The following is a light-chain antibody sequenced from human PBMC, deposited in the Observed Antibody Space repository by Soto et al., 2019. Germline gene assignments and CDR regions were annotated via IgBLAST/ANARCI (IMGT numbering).Light chain of an antibody. CDR3: QQSYSTPEFT. Sequence: DIQMTQSPSSLSASVGDRVTITCRARQSISSYLNWYQQKPGKAPKLLIYAASSLQSGVPSRFSGSGSGTDLTLTISSLQPEDFATYYCQQSYSTPEFTFGPGTKVDIK. CDR1: QSISSY. V-gene: IGKV1-39*01. CDR2: AAS. J-gene: IGKJ3*01.